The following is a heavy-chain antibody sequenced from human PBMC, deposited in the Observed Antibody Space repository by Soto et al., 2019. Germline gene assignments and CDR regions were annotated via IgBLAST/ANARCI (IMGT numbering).Heavy chain of an antibody. CDR1: GFTISSYA. J-gene: IGHJ4*02. V-gene: IGHV3-23*01. Sequence: GGSLRLSCAASGFTISSYAMSWVRQAPGKGLEWFSAISGSGGSTYYADSVKGRFTISRDNSKNTLYLQMNSLRAEDTAVYYCAKDYDFWSGTFDYWGQGTLVTVSS. D-gene: IGHD3-3*01. CDR3: AKDYDFWSGTFDY. CDR2: ISGSGGST.